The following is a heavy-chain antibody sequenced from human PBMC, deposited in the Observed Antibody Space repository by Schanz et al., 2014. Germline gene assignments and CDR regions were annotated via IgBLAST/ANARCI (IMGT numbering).Heavy chain of an antibody. D-gene: IGHD6-19*01. Sequence: QLVESGGGLVKPGGSLRLSCATSGFNLRRYSMNWVRQAPGGGLEWVSSISATSNFVHYAASVEGRFTVSRDNANNVMYLQMNSLRVEDTAEYYCVGIHVAVAEAFYWGQGALVIVS. CDR1: GFNLRRYS. J-gene: IGHJ4*02. CDR2: ISATSNFV. V-gene: IGHV3-21*04. CDR3: VGIHVAVAEAFY.